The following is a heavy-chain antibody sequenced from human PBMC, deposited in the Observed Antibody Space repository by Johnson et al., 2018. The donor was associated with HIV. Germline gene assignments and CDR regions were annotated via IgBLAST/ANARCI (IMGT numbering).Heavy chain of an antibody. CDR1: GFTFSSYA. D-gene: IGHD1-26*01. J-gene: IGHJ3*02. CDR2: ISYDGSDK. Sequence: QVLLVESGGGVVQPGRSLRLSCAASGFTFSSYAMHWVRQAPGKGLEWVAVISYDGSDKYYADSVKGRFTISRDNAKNSLYLQMNSLRAEDTALYYCARGGHSASYYWGQVDAFDIWGQGTMVTVSS. V-gene: IGHV3-30*04. CDR3: ARGGHSASYYWGQVDAFDI.